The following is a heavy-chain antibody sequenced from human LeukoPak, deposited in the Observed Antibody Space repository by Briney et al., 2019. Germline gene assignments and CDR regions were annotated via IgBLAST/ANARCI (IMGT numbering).Heavy chain of an antibody. CDR2: VYIGGTT. CDR3: ARGFPRDGHTYTYSFDH. CDR1: GFPVSSNY. V-gene: IGHV3-66*01. Sequence: PGGSLRLSCVGSGFPVSSNYMNWVRQAPGKGLEWVSVVYIGGTTYYADSVKGRFTISRDTTKNTIYLQMNDLRAEDTAVYYCARGFPRDGHTYTYSFDHWGQGALVTVSS. J-gene: IGHJ4*02. D-gene: IGHD3-16*01.